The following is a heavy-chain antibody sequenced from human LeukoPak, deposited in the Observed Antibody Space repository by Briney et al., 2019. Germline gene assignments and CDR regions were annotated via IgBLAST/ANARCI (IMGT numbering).Heavy chain of an antibody. J-gene: IGHJ4*02. CDR2: IYGSGIT. D-gene: IGHD6-19*01. Sequence: ASETLSLTCTVSGGSIISNYWSWIRQSAGTGLEWIGRIYGSGITDYNPSLKSRVTMSLDTSKKQFSLRLSSVTAADTAVYYCARRGPTSGRGDAFDYWGQGTLVTVSS. CDR1: GGSIISNY. CDR3: ARRGPTSGRGDAFDY. V-gene: IGHV4-4*07.